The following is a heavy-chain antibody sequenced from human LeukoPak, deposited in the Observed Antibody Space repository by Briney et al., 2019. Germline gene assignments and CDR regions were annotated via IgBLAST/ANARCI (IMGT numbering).Heavy chain of an antibody. J-gene: IGHJ4*02. D-gene: IGHD1-26*01. Sequence: GGSLRLSCAASGFMFNGYSLTWVRQAPGKGLEWISYISAGSDYIYCTDSVKGRFTISRDNAKNSLYLQLNSLRVEDTAVYYCARWGLGPSFDYWGRGTLVTVSS. CDR3: ARWGLGPSFDY. CDR2: ISAGSDYI. V-gene: IGHV3-21*05. CDR1: GFMFNGYS.